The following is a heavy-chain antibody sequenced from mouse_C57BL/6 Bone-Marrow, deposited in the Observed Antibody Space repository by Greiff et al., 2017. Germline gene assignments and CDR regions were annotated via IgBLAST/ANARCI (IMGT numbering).Heavy chain of an antibody. D-gene: IGHD3-2*02. V-gene: IGHV1-50*01. J-gene: IGHJ4*01. CDR2: IDPSDSYT. CDR3: ARGDSSGYPPMDY. Sequence: VQLQQSGAELVKPGASVKLSCKASGYTFTSYWMQWVKQRPGQGLEWIGEIDPSDSYTNYNQKFKGKATLTVDTSSSTAYMQLSSLTSEDSAVYYCARGDSSGYPPMDYWGQGTSVTVSS. CDR1: GYTFTSYW.